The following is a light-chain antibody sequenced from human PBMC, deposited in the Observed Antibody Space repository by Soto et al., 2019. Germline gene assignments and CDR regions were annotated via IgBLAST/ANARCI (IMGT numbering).Light chain of an antibody. Sequence: QSVLTQPPSESGTPGQRVTISCSGSGSSIGTNTVNWYRQLPGTAPKLLIYGNNQRPSGVPDRFSGSKSGTSASLAISGLQSEDETDYYCAAWDGSLNNVLFGGGTKVTVL. CDR1: GSSIGTNT. J-gene: IGLJ2*01. CDR2: GNN. CDR3: AAWDGSLNNVL. V-gene: IGLV1-44*01.